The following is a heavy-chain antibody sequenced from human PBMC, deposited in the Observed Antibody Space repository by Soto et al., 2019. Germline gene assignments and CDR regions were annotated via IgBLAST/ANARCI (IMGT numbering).Heavy chain of an antibody. CDR3: ARVLYCSSTSCYEASGGGTNNWFDP. J-gene: IGHJ5*02. D-gene: IGHD2-2*01. V-gene: IGHV4-59*01. CDR2: IYYSGST. Sequence: SETLSLTCTVSGGSISSYYWSWIRQPPGKGLEWIGYIYYSGSTNYNPSLKSRVIISVDTSKNQFSLKLSSVTAADTAVYYCARVLYCSSTSCYEASGGGTNNWFDPWGQGTLVTVSS. CDR1: GGSISSYY.